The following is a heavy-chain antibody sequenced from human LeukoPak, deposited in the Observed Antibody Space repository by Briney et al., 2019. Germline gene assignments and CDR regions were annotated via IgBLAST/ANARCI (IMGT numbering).Heavy chain of an antibody. J-gene: IGHJ4*02. CDR1: GFTFSNYR. D-gene: IGHD3-10*01. CDR3: TRGSYYYY. V-gene: IGHV3-48*01. Sequence: QPGGSLRLSCAASGFTFSNYRMNWVRQAPGKGLEWISYIGSSSSTIYYTDSVKGRFTVSRDNAKNSLYLQMNSLRAEDTAVYYCTRGSYYYYWGQGTLVTVPS. CDR2: IGSSSSTI.